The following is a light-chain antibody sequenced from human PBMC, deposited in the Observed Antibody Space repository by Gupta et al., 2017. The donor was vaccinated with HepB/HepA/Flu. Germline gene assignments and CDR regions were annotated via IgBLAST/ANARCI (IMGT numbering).Light chain of an antibody. J-gene: IGKJ5*01. CDR1: QSISSW. Sequence: DIKLTQSPSTLSASVGDRVTITCRASQSISSWVAWYQQKPGKAPKLLIYKASSLESGVPSRFSGSGSGTEFTLTISSLQPDDFATYYCQQYNSYSITFGQGTRLEIK. V-gene: IGKV1-5*03. CDR2: KAS. CDR3: QQYNSYSIT.